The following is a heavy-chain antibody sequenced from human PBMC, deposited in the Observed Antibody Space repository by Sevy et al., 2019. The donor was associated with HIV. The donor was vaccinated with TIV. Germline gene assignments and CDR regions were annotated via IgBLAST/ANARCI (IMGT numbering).Heavy chain of an antibody. J-gene: IGHJ4*02. D-gene: IGHD5-18*01. CDR3: ARGRSDYSYGFFNY. CDR2: IWYEGSNK. V-gene: IGHV3-33*01. Sequence: GGSLRLSCAASGFTFSSFGMHWVRQAPGKGLEWVAGIWYEGSNKYYADSVKGRFTISRDNSKNTLYLQMNSLRAEDTAVYYCARGRSDYSYGFFNYWGQGTLVTVSS. CDR1: GFTFSSFG.